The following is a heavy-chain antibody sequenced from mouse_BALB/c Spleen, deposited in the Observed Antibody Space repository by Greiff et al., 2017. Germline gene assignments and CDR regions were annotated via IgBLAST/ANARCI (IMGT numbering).Heavy chain of an antibody. V-gene: IGHV5-17*02. J-gene: IGHJ2*01. CDR3: ARYGNYYFDY. D-gene: IGHD2-1*01. CDR2: ISSGSSTI. CDR1: GFTFSSFG. Sequence: DVKLQESGGGLVQPGGSRKLSCAASGFTFSSFGMHWVRQAPEKGLEWVAYISSGSSTIYYADTVKGRFTISRDNPKNTLFLQMTSLRSEDTAMYYCARYGNYYFDYWGQGTTLTVSS.